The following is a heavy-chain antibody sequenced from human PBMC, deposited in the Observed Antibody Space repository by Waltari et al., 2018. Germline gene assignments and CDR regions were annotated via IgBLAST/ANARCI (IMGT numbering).Heavy chain of an antibody. Sequence: QVQLFQSVAEVKKPGSSVTVSCEASETTSSNNTISWVRQAPGQGLEWVGGIIPMLGVTNYTQKFQDRVTITADKSTSTAYMELSSLTSEDTAVYYCARDPGRTTTNWPDYWGQGTLITVSS. D-gene: IGHD1-1*01. V-gene: IGHV1-69*10. CDR2: IIPMLGVT. J-gene: IGHJ4*02. CDR1: ETTSSNNT. CDR3: ARDPGRTTTNWPDY.